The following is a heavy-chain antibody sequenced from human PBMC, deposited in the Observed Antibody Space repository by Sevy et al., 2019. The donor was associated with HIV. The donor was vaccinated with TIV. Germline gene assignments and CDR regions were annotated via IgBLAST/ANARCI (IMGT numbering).Heavy chain of an antibody. CDR2: IKSDGNEK. V-gene: IGHV3-7*01. CDR3: ARDRDADYGGNPLDS. CDR1: GFSITSYW. Sequence: GSLRLSCAASGFSITSYWMDWVRQGPGKGLEWVANIKSDGNEKYYVSSVKGRFTISRDNAMNAVFLQMDSLTVEDTGVYYCARDRDADYGGNPLDSWGQGTLVTVSS. D-gene: IGHD4-17*01. J-gene: IGHJ4*02.